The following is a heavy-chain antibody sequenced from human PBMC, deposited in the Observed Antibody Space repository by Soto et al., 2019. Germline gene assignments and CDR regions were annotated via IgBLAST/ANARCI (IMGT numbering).Heavy chain of an antibody. CDR3: AKGSGLEPNYYGMDV. Sequence: GGSLRLSCAASGFTFRSYAMSWVRQAPGKGLEWVSGISGSGGSTYYADSVKGRFTISRDNSKNTLYLQMNSLRVEDTAVYYCAKGSGLEPNYYGMDVWGQGTTVTVSS. D-gene: IGHD1-1*01. CDR1: GFTFRSYA. CDR2: ISGSGGST. J-gene: IGHJ6*02. V-gene: IGHV3-23*01.